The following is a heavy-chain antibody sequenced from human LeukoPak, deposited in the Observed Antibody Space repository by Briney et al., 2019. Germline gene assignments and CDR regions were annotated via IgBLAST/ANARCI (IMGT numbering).Heavy chain of an antibody. D-gene: IGHD3-10*01. Sequence: SETLSLTCTVSGGSISSYYWSWIRQPPGKGLAWIGEINRGGSTNYNPSLKSRVTISVDTSKNQFSLKLSSVTAADTAVYYCARGYGSGSYYGYWGQGTLVTVSS. CDR1: GGSISSYY. V-gene: IGHV4-34*01. CDR2: INRGGST. J-gene: IGHJ4*02. CDR3: ARGYGSGSYYGY.